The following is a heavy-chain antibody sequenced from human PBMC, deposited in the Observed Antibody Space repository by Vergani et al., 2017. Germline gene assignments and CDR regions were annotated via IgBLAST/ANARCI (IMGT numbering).Heavy chain of an antibody. J-gene: IGHJ4*02. V-gene: IGHV3-21*01. CDR1: GFTFSSYS. D-gene: IGHD4-23*01. CDR3: ARGPRPAKPPTTVVNGGY. CDR2: ISSSSSYI. Sequence: EVQLVESGGGLVKPGGSLRLSCAASGFTFSSYSMNWVRQAPGKGLEWVSSISSSSSYIYYADSVKGRFTISRDNAKNSLYLQMNSLRAEDTAVYYCARGPRPAKPPTTVVNGGYWGQGTLVTVSS.